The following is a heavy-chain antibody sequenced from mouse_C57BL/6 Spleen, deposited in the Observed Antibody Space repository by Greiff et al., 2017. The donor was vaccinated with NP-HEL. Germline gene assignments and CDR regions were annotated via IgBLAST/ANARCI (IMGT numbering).Heavy chain of an antibody. Sequence: QVQLQQPGAELVKPGASVKLSCKASGYTFTSYWMQWVKQRPGQGLEWIGEIDPSDSYTNYNQKFKGKATLTVDTSSSTAYMQLSSLTSEDSAVYYCAYYYGSKRGFAYWGQGTLVTVSA. CDR3: AYYYGSKRGFAY. V-gene: IGHV1-50*01. J-gene: IGHJ3*01. D-gene: IGHD1-1*01. CDR1: GYTFTSYW. CDR2: IDPSDSYT.